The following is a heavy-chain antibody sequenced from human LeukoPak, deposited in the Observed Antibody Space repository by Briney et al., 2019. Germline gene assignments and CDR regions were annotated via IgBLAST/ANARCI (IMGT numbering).Heavy chain of an antibody. Sequence: GSLRLSCAASGFTFSSYWMSWVRQAPGKGLEWVANIKQDGSEKYYVDSVKGRFTISRDNAKNSLYLQMNSLRAEDTAVYYCARTEVLWFGEPNFPYYFDYWGQGTLVTVSS. CDR1: GFTFSSYW. J-gene: IGHJ4*02. CDR2: IKQDGSEK. CDR3: ARTEVLWFGEPNFPYYFDY. V-gene: IGHV3-7*03. D-gene: IGHD3-10*01.